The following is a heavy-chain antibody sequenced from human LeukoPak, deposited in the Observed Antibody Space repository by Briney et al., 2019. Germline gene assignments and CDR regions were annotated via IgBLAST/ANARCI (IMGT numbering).Heavy chain of an antibody. D-gene: IGHD3-22*01. CDR1: GFTFTRFN. J-gene: IGHJ6*02. V-gene: IGHV3-21*06. Sequence: GGSLRLSCAASGFTFTRFNMNWVRQAPGKGLELVSSVTTSGTYIYYADSVKGRFTISRDNAKNSLYLQMNSLRAEDTAVYYCARPFYYDSKGGEGMDVWGQGTTVTVSS. CDR2: VTTSGTYI. CDR3: ARPFYYDSKGGEGMDV.